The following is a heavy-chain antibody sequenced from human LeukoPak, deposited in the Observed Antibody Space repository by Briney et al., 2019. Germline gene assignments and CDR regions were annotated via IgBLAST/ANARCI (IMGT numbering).Heavy chain of an antibody. CDR1: GFTFSSYG. CDR2: IWYDGGNK. J-gene: IGHJ4*02. D-gene: IGHD3-3*01. CDR3: ARGQQSGYYFDY. V-gene: IGHV3-33*01. Sequence: PGGSLRLSCTASGFTFSSYGMHWVRQAPRKGLEWVAIIWYDGGNKYYADSVKGRFTISRDNSKNTLYLEMNSLRAEDTAVYYCARGQQSGYYFDYWGQGTLVTVS.